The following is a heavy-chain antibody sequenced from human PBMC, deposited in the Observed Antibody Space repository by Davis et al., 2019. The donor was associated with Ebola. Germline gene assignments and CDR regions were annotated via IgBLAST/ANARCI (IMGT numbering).Heavy chain of an antibody. CDR2: ISSSGSTI. Sequence: GESLKISCAGSGFTFSDYYMSWIRQAPGKGLEWVSHISSSGSTIYYADSVKGRFTISRDNAKNSLYLQMKSLRAEDTAVYYCAREGKYRDESRTFDYWGQGTLVTVSS. V-gene: IGHV3-11*01. D-gene: IGHD2-2*01. CDR3: AREGKYRDESRTFDY. J-gene: IGHJ4*02. CDR1: GFTFSDYY.